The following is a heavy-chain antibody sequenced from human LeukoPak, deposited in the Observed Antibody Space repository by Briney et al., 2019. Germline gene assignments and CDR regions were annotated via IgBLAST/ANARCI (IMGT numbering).Heavy chain of an antibody. V-gene: IGHV3-33*01. CDR1: GFTFNSYG. CDR2: IWYDGSHK. CDR3: ARGTGTTDY. D-gene: IGHD1-7*01. J-gene: IGHJ4*02. Sequence: GGSLRLSCATSGFTFNSYGFHWVRQAPGKGLEWVAIIWYDGSHKSYADFVKGRFTISRDNSKNTVYLQMNTLRAEDTAVYYCARGTGTTDYWGQGTLVTVSS.